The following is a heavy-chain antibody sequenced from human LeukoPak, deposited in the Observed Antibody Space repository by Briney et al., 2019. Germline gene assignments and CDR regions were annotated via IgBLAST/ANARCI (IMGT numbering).Heavy chain of an antibody. V-gene: IGHV3-48*01. CDR2: ISSSSSTI. CDR1: GFTFSSYS. Sequence: GGSLRLSCAASGFTFSSYSMNWVRQAPGKGLEWVSYISSSSSTIYYADSVKGRFTISRDNAKNSLYLQMNSLRAEDTAVYYCAKPTSGTAPRPLDYWGRGTLVTVSS. CDR3: AKPTSGTAPRPLDY. J-gene: IGHJ4*02. D-gene: IGHD1-26*01.